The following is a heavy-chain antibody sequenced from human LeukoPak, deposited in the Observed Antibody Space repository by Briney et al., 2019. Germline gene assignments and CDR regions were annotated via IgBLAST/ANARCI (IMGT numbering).Heavy chain of an antibody. CDR2: IYTSEIT. CDR3: ARRLAGTEDY. Sequence: PSETLSLTCTVSGGSISSYYWNWIRQPAGKGLEWIGRIYTSEITNYNPSLKSRVTMSVDTSKNQFSLKLTSVTAADTAVYYCARRLAGTEDYWGQGTLVTVSS. V-gene: IGHV4-4*07. J-gene: IGHJ4*02. CDR1: GGSISSYY. D-gene: IGHD6-13*01.